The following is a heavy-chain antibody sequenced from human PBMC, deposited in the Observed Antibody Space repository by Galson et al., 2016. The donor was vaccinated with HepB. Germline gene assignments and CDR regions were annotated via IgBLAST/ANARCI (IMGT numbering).Heavy chain of an antibody. V-gene: IGHV5-51*01. CDR3: ARALVRGDFDY. CDR1: GYRFNTYW. D-gene: IGHD3-10*01. CDR2: IYPGDSDT. Sequence: QSGAEVTKPGESLKISCKGSGYRFNTYWIAWVRQMPGKGLEWMGIIYPGDSDTRYRPSFQGQVTISADKSTSTAYLQWSSLKASDTAIYYCARALVRGDFDYWGQGTLVTVSS. J-gene: IGHJ4*02.